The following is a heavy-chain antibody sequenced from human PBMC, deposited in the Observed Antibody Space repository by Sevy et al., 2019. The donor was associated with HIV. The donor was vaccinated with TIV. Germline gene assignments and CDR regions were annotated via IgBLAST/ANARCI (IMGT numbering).Heavy chain of an antibody. Sequence: GGSLRLSCVASGFSFSEYYISWIRQAPGKGLEWVSYISSRSSHTNFADSVKGRFTISRDNAKNLLYLQMNSLRADDXXXXXXXXXXXXXXXXXDAFDIWGQGTMVTVSS. J-gene: IGHJ3*02. CDR2: ISSRSSHT. CDR3: XXXXXXXXXXXDAFDI. CDR1: GFSFSEYY. V-gene: IGHV3-11*03.